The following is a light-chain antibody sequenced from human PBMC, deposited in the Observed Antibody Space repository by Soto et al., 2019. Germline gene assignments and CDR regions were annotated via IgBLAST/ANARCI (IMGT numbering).Light chain of an antibody. Sequence: DIQMTHSPSTLSASVGGRVTITCRASQRISSWLAWYQQKPGKAPKLLIYKASTLESGVPSRFSGSGSGTEFNLTISSLQPDAFATYYCQQSFTFGPGTKVDIK. CDR1: QRISSW. CDR2: KAS. J-gene: IGKJ3*01. CDR3: QQSFT. V-gene: IGKV1-5*03.